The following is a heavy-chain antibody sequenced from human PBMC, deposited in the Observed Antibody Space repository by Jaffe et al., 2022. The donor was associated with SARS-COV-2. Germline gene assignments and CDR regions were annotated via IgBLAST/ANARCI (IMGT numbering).Heavy chain of an antibody. CDR2: INHSGST. CDR1: GGSFSGYY. V-gene: IGHV4-34*01. CDR3: ARVGLDYSNWFDP. D-gene: IGHD4-4*01. J-gene: IGHJ5*02. Sequence: QVQLQQWGAGLLKPSETLSLTCAVYGGSFSGYYWSWIRQPPGKGLEWIGEINHSGSTNYNPSLKSRVTISVDTSKNQFSLKLSSVTAADTAVYYCARVGLDYSNWFDPWGQGTLVTVSS.